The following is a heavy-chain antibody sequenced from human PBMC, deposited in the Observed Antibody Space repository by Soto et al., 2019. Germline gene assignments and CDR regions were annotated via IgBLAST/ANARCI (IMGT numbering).Heavy chain of an antibody. CDR2: ISGYNDNT. V-gene: IGHV1-18*01. Sequence: QVQLVQSGPEVRKPGASVKVSCKASGYTFTSYGISWVRQAPEQGLEWMGWISGYNDNTNYDQKLQGRVTLTTDTSTSTAYMELRSLGSNDTAVYYCARGGDYSPLDYWGQGTLVTVSS. CDR3: ARGGDYSPLDY. J-gene: IGHJ4*02. D-gene: IGHD4-17*01. CDR1: GYTFTSYG.